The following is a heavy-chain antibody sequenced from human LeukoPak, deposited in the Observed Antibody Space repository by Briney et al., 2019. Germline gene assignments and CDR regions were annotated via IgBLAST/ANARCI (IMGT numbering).Heavy chain of an antibody. CDR2: ISYDGSNK. CDR3: ARDIDDFWSGYSNWFDP. J-gene: IGHJ5*02. D-gene: IGHD3-3*01. V-gene: IGHV3-30*03. CDR1: GFTFSSYS. Sequence: GGSLRLSCAASGFTFSSYSMNWVRQAPGKGLEWVAVISYDGSNKYYADSVKGRFTISRDNSKNTLYLQMNSLRAEDTAVYYCARDIDDFWSGYSNWFDPWGQGTLVTVSS.